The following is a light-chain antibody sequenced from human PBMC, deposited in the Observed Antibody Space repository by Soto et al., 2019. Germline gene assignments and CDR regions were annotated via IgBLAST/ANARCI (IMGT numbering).Light chain of an antibody. CDR2: GAS. V-gene: IGKV3-15*01. CDR3: QQYSNWPRT. CDR1: QSVSSN. Sequence: EIVMTQSPATLSVSPGERATLSCRASQSVSSNLAWFQQKPGQAPRLLIYGASARGTGIPARFSGSGSGTEFTLSISSLQSEDFAVYYCQQYSNWPRTFGQGTKVDIK. J-gene: IGKJ1*01.